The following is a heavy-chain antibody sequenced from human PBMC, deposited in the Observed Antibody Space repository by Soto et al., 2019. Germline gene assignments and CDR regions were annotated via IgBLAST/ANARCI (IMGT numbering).Heavy chain of an antibody. Sequence: RASVKVSCKASGYTFTSYDINWVRQATGQGLEWMGWMNPNSGNTGYAQKFQGRVTMTRNTSISTAYMELSSLRSEDTAVYYCARDGTTVTTSYYYYGMDVWGQGTTVTVSS. J-gene: IGHJ6*02. D-gene: IGHD4-17*01. CDR2: MNPNSGNT. CDR3: ARDGTTVTTSYYYYGMDV. CDR1: GYTFTSYD. V-gene: IGHV1-8*01.